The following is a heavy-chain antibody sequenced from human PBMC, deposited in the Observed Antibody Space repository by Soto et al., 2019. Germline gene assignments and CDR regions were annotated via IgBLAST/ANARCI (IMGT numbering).Heavy chain of an antibody. J-gene: IGHJ4*02. CDR2: VSKSDYT. V-gene: IGHV3-21*04. CDR1: GFTFNNYG. D-gene: IGHD2-2*01. Sequence: GESLRLSCVASGFTFNNYGINWVRQAPGKGLEWVSTVSKSDYTYYSDSVKGRFTISRDNAKNTVSLQMNTLRAEDTAVYYCAREDSIIIPAVSDFWGQGTLVTVSS. CDR3: AREDSIIIPAVSDF.